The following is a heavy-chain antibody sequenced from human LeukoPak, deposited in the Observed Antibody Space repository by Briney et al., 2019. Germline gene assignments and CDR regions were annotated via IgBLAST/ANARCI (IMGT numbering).Heavy chain of an antibody. D-gene: IGHD3-22*01. CDR1: GGSISSGGYY. CDR3: ARGLPNYYDSSGYYYARPITFDY. V-gene: IGHV4-31*03. CDR2: IYYSGST. Sequence: PSETLSLTCTVSGGSISSGGYYWSWIRQHPGKGLEWIGYIYYSGSTYYNPSLKSRVTISVDTSKNQFSLKLSSVTAADTAVYYCARGLPNYYDSSGYYYARPITFDYWGQGTLVTVSS. J-gene: IGHJ4*02.